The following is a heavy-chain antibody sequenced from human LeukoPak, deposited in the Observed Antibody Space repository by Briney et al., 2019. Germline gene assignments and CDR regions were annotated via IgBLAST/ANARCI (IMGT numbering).Heavy chain of an antibody. Sequence: PSETLSLTCTVSGGSISSYYWSWIRQPPGKGLEWIGYIYYTGNTNYNPSLKSRITISVDTSKNQFSLKLSSVTAADTAFYYCARSASSSSRSAFDIRGQGTMVAVPS. V-gene: IGHV4-59*01. J-gene: IGHJ3*02. CDR1: GGSISSYY. D-gene: IGHD6-6*01. CDR3: ARSASSSSRSAFDI. CDR2: IYYTGNT.